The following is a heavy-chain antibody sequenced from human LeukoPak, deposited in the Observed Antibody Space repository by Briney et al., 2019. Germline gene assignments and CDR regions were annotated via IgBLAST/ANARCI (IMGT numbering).Heavy chain of an antibody. V-gene: IGHV4-38-2*02. D-gene: IGHD6-13*01. CDR2: IYHSGST. Sequence: SSETLSLTCTASGYSISSGYYWGWIRQPPGKGLEWIGSIYHSGSTYYNPSLKSRVTISVDTSKNQFSLKLSSVTAADTAVYYCARHRQGGIYTSSSYGFDYWGQGTLVTVSS. J-gene: IGHJ4*02. CDR3: ARHRQGGIYTSSSYGFDY. CDR1: GYSISSGYY.